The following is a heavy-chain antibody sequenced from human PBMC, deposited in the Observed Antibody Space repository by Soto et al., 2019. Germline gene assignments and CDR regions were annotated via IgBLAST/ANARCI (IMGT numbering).Heavy chain of an antibody. D-gene: IGHD3-22*01. V-gene: IGHV1-69*06. CDR3: ARDRTDSGYYTNWLDP. Sequence: SVKVYCKASGGAFGSDAITWVRQAPGQGLEWVGRIIPIFGTTNYAQNLQGRVTISADKSTLTSYMELHSLTSDDTALYYCARDRTDSGYYTNWLDPWGQGTQVTVSS. CDR2: IIPIFGTT. J-gene: IGHJ5*02. CDR1: GGAFGSDA.